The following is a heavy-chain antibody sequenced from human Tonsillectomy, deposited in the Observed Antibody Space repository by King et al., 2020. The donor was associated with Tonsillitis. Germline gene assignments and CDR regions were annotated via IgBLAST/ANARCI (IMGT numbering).Heavy chain of an antibody. V-gene: IGHV3-23*04. CDR2: ISGSGGST. CDR1: GFTFSSYA. Sequence: VQLVESGGGLVQPGGSLRLSCAASGFTFSSYAMSWVRQAPGKGLEWVSAISGSGGSTYYADSVKGRFTISRDNSKNTLYLQMNSLRAEDTAVYYCAKDSRYCSSTSCGGRFDYWGQGTLVTVSS. CDR3: AKDSRYCSSTSCGGRFDY. J-gene: IGHJ4*02. D-gene: IGHD2-2*01.